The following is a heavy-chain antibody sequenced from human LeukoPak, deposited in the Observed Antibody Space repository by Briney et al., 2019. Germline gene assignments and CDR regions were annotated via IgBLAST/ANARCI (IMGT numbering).Heavy chain of an antibody. D-gene: IGHD3-3*01. Sequence: NPGGSLRLSCAASGFTFSSHWMHWVRQAPGKGLVWVSRINSEGRNINYADSVKGRFTISRDNAKNTLYLQMNSLSAEDTAVYYCVKNRFLEWHRGAFDIWGHGTMVTVSS. CDR1: GFTFSSHW. J-gene: IGHJ3*02. CDR3: VKNRFLEWHRGAFDI. V-gene: IGHV3-74*01. CDR2: INSEGRNI.